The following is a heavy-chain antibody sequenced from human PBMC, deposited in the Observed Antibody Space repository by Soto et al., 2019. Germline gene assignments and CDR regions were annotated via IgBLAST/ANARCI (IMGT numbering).Heavy chain of an antibody. CDR1: GGSISSGGYY. D-gene: IGHD1-26*01. J-gene: IGHJ3*02. CDR2: IYYSGST. CDR3: ARGYRTAPDAFDI. Sequence: SETLSLTCTVSGGSISSGGYYWSWIRQHPGKGLEWIGYIYYSGSTYYNPSLKSRVTISVDTSKNQFSLKLSSVTAADTAVYYCARGYRTAPDAFDIWGQGTMVTVSS. V-gene: IGHV4-31*03.